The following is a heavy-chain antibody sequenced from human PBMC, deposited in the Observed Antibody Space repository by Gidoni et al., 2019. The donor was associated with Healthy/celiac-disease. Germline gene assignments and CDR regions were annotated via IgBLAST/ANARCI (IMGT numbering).Heavy chain of an antibody. V-gene: IGHV4-34*01. D-gene: IGHD3-3*01. CDR3: ARVSYYDFWSGYYRGWFDP. Sequence: QVQLQQWGAGLLKPSEPLSLPCAVYGGSFRGYSWSWIRQPPGKGLEWIGEINHSGSTNYNPSLKSRVTISVDTSKNQFSLKLSSVTAADTAVYYCARVSYYDFWSGYYRGWFDPWGQGTLVTVSS. CDR1: GGSFRGYS. J-gene: IGHJ5*02. CDR2: INHSGST.